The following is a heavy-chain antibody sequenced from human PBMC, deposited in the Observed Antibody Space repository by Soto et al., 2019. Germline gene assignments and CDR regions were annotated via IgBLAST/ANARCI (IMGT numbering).Heavy chain of an antibody. Sequence: QVQLVESGGGVVQPGRSLRLSCAASGFTFSSYGLHWVRQAPGKGLEWVAVIWYDGSNKYYADSVKGRFTISRDNSKNTLYLQMNSLRAEDTAVYYCARGYSFSDYWGQGTLVTVSS. CDR3: ARGYSFSDY. J-gene: IGHJ4*02. V-gene: IGHV3-33*01. D-gene: IGHD5-18*01. CDR2: IWYDGSNK. CDR1: GFTFSSYG.